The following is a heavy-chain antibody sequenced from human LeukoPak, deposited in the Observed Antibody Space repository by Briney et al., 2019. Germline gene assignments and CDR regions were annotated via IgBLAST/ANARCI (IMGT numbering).Heavy chain of an antibody. V-gene: IGHV1-18*01. D-gene: IGHD6-13*01. CDR3: TRVRDSSNWWGPPEI. CDR2: ISPKNGNS. Sequence: ASVTVSCKASGYTFPTSGISWVRQAPGQRLEWMGWISPKNGNSQYAQKFQGRVTMTTDTSTSTAYMELKTLRSDDTAVYYCTRVRDSSNWWGPPEIWGQGTMVTVSS. CDR1: GYTFPTSG. J-gene: IGHJ3*02.